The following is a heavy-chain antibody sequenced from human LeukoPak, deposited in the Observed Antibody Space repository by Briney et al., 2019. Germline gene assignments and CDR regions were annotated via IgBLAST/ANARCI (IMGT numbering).Heavy chain of an antibody. D-gene: IGHD6-6*01. Sequence: SVKVSCKASGGTFSSYAISWVRQAPGQGLEWMGGIIPIFGTANYAQKFQGRVTITTDECTSTAYMELSSLRSEDTAVYYCARDGYSSSSGYYYYYMDVWGKGTTVTVSS. CDR1: GGTFSSYA. J-gene: IGHJ6*03. CDR2: IIPIFGTA. CDR3: ARDGYSSSSGYYYYYMDV. V-gene: IGHV1-69*05.